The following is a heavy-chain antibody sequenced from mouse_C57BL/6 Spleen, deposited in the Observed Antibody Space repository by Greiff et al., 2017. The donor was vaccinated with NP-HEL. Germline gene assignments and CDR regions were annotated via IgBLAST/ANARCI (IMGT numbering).Heavy chain of an antibody. CDR3: ARGGRNCFDY. J-gene: IGHJ2*01. D-gene: IGHD3-3*01. CDR1: GYTFTDYY. CDR2: INPYNGGT. Sequence: EVKLMESGPVLVKPGASVKMSCKASGYTFTDYYMNWVKQSHGKSLEWIGVINPYNGGTSYNQKFKGKATLTVDKSSSTAYMELNSLTSEDAAVYYCARGGRNCFDYWGQGTTLTVSS. V-gene: IGHV1-19*01.